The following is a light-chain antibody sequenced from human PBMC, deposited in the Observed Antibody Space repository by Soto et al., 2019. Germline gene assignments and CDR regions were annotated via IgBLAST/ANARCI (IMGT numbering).Light chain of an antibody. CDR1: QSISSY. J-gene: IGKJ4*01. Sequence: DIQMTQSPSSLSASVRDRVTITCRASQSISSYLNWYQQKPGKAPKLLIYAASSLQSGVPSRFSGSGSGTDFTLTISSLQPEDFATYYCQQSYSTLPTFGGGTKVDIK. CDR3: QQSYSTLPT. V-gene: IGKV1-39*01. CDR2: AAS.